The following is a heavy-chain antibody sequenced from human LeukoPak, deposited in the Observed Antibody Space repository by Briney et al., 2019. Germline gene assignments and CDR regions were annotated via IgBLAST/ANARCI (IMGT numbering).Heavy chain of an antibody. CDR1: GFTFSSYS. V-gene: IGHV3-48*02. CDR2: ISGSSSTI. D-gene: IGHD1-26*01. Sequence: GGSLRLSCAASGFTFSSYSMNWVRQAPGKGLEWVSYISGSSSTIFYADSVKGRFTISRDNAKNSLYLQMHSLRDEDTAVYYCARAWYSWGYYFDYWGQGTLVTVSS. CDR3: ARAWYSWGYYFDY. J-gene: IGHJ4*02.